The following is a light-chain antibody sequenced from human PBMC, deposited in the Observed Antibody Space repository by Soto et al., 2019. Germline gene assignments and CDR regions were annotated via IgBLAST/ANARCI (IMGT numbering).Light chain of an antibody. Sequence: MPLSLSLYTLSPSAGAGVAITFGASQSISSWLAWYQQKPGQAPNLLIYAASTWQSGIPSRFSGSGSGTDFTLTITCLQSEDFATYYCQQYYIWPLTFGQGTKVDIK. V-gene: IGKV1-5*01. CDR3: QQYYIWPLT. J-gene: IGKJ1*01. CDR1: QSISSW. CDR2: AAS.